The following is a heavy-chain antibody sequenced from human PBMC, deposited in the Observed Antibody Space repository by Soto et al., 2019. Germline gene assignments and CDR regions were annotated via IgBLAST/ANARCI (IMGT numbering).Heavy chain of an antibody. D-gene: IGHD6-19*01. CDR3: ARDRSMRYSSGWYGDY. CDR2: TYYRSRWFY. V-gene: IGHV6-1*01. CDR1: GDSVSSINAA. J-gene: IGHJ4*02. Sequence: SQTLSLTCAISGDSVSSINAAWSWLRQSPSRGLEWLGRTYYRSRWFYDYAVSVKSRITINPDTSKNQFSLQLNSVTPEDTAVYYCARDRSMRYSSGWYGDYWGQGTLVTVSS.